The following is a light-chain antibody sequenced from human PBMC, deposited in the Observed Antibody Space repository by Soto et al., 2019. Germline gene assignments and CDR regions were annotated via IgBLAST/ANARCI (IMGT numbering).Light chain of an antibody. CDR2: DVS. V-gene: IGLV2-14*01. Sequence: LAQPASVSGSPGQSITISCTGTSSDVGGYNYVSWYQQHPGKAPKLMIYDVSNRPSGVSNRFSGSKSGNTASLTISGLQAEDEADYYCSSYTSSSTWVFGGGTQLTVL. CDR1: SSDVGGYNY. J-gene: IGLJ3*02. CDR3: SSYTSSSTWV.